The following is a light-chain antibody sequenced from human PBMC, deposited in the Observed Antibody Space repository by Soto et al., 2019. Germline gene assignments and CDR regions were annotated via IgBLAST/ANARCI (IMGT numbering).Light chain of an antibody. Sequence: QSALTQPASVSGSPGQSIAIACTGTSSDVGGYNYVSWYQQHPGKAPELMIYDVSNRPSGVSNRFSGSKSGNTASLTISGLQAEDEADYYWSSDTTSSTLVFGGGTQLTVL. CDR2: DVS. V-gene: IGLV2-14*03. CDR3: SSDTTSSTLV. CDR1: SSDVGGYNY. J-gene: IGLJ2*01.